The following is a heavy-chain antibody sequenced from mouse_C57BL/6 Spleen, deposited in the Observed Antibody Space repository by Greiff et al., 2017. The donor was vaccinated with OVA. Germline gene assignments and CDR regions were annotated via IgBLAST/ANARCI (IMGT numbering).Heavy chain of an antibody. J-gene: IGHJ4*01. CDR1: GFSLTSYG. Sequence: VQLMESGPGLVQPSQCLSITCTVSGFSLTSYGVHWVRQSPGKGLEWLGVIWSGGSTDYNAAFISRLSISNDNSKSQVFFKLNSLQADDTAIYYCARNDLGYAMDYWGQGTSVTVSS. CDR2: IWSGGST. CDR3: ARNDLGYAMDY. D-gene: IGHD4-1*01. V-gene: IGHV2-2*01.